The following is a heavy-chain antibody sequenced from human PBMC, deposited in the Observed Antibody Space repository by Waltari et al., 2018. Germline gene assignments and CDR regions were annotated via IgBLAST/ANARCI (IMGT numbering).Heavy chain of an antibody. J-gene: IGHJ3*02. CDR1: GFTFSSYS. CDR2: ISSSSSYI. V-gene: IGHV3-21*06. D-gene: IGHD2-15*01. CDR3: ARDYGGTDAFDI. Sequence: EVQLVESGGGLVKPGGSLRLSCAASGFTFSSYSMNWVSQAPGKGLVWVSSISSSSSYIYHADSVKGRFTISRDNAKNSLYLQMNSLRAEDTAVYYCARDYGGTDAFDIWGQGTMVTVSS.